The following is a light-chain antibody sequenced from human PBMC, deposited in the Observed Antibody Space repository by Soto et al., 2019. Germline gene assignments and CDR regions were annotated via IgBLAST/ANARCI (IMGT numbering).Light chain of an antibody. Sequence: MTRSPVTLSVSPGEIATIYCTTSHSVSSNLAWYQQKPGQATRLLIYGATTRATGIPARFSSSGSRTEFTLTISSLQSEDFAVYYCQQYNDWWTFGQGTKVDIK. CDR3: QQYNDWWT. CDR2: GAT. V-gene: IGKV3-15*01. J-gene: IGKJ1*01. CDR1: HSVSSN.